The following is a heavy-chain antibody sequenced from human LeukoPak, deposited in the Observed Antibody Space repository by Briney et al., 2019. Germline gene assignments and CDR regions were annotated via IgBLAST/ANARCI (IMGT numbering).Heavy chain of an antibody. V-gene: IGHV3-15*01. CDR1: GLTFSDAW. Sequence: GGSLRLSCVVSGLTFSDAWMNWVRQAPGKGLEWVGRIKSKTNGGTTEYAAPVKGRFAISRDDSRNTLYLQMNSLKTEDTAVYYCATGGSVVVPTAPWAGFDYWGQGTLVTVSS. J-gene: IGHJ4*02. CDR3: ATGGSVVVPTAPWAGFDY. D-gene: IGHD2-2*01. CDR2: IKSKTNGGTT.